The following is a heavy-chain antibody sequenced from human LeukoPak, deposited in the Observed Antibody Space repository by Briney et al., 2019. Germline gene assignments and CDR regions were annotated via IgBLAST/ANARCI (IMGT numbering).Heavy chain of an antibody. V-gene: IGHV4-59*01. J-gene: IGHJ4*02. CDR3: TRDRRDGYNYVDY. D-gene: IGHD5-24*01. Sequence: SETLSLTCTVSGGSISPYYWSWIRQPPGKGLEWIGYISYSGSTNYNPSLKSRVTIPVDTSKNQFSLKLNSVTAADTAVYYCTRDRRDGYNYVDYWGQGTLVTVSS. CDR1: GGSISPYY. CDR2: ISYSGST.